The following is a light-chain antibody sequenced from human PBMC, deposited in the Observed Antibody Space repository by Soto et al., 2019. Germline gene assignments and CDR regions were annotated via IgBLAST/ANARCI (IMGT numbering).Light chain of an antibody. CDR2: AAS. V-gene: IGKV1-39*01. J-gene: IGKJ1*01. CDR1: QKINNY. CDR3: QQSYSTPRT. Sequence: NQMTQVPFSLFSIVRDKSTITFPARQKINNYLNWYQQKPGKAPKLLIYAASSLQSGVPSRFSGSGSGTDFTLTISSLQPEDFATYYCQQSYSTPRTFGQGTKVEIK.